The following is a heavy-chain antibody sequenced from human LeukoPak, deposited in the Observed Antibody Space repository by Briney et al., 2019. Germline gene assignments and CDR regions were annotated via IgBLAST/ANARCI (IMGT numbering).Heavy chain of an antibody. CDR3: EQVARRSDFGQNWFDT. CDR1: GFTFSSYS. CDR2: ISGSGGST. V-gene: IGHV3-23*01. D-gene: IGHD4-17*01. Sequence: PGGSLRLACAASGFTFSSYSMSWVRQAPGKGLEWVSAISGSGGSTYYAGSVKGRFTISRDNSQKTLYLQTKRLRAEDTALYYCEQVARRSDFGQNWFDTWGPGTLVTVS. J-gene: IGHJ5*02.